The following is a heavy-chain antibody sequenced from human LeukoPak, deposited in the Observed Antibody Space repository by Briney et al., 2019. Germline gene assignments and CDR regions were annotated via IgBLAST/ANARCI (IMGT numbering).Heavy chain of an antibody. V-gene: IGHV3-30*18. CDR2: ISNDGSDK. CDR3: AKGRWDSPMSFLYDF. J-gene: IGHJ4*02. D-gene: IGHD1-26*01. CDR1: GFTFSNYG. Sequence: GGSLRLSCAASGFTFSNYGMHWVRQAPGKGLEWVAVISNDGSDKYYADPVKGQFTISRENSKNTLYLQMNSVRGEDTAVYFCAKGRWDSPMSFLYDFWGQGTLVTVSS.